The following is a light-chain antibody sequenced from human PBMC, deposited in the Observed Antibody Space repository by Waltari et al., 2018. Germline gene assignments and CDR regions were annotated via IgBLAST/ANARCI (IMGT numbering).Light chain of an antibody. CDR3: QTGGHGTWV. CDR2: VNSDGSH. V-gene: IGLV4-69*01. CDR1: SGHSNNI. Sequence: QLVLTQSPSASASLGASVKLTCTLDSGHSNNIVAWLQRRPEKGPRYLMKVNSDGSHSKGDDIPDRFSGSRSGPERYLTISSLQSEDEADYYCQTGGHGTWVFGGGTKLTVV. J-gene: IGLJ3*02.